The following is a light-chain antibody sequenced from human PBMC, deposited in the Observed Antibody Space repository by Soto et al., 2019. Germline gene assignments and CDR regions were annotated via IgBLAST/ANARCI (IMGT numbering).Light chain of an antibody. CDR1: SSEVGGYNY. CDR2: DVI. V-gene: IGLV2-14*01. CDR3: SSYTISSPHVV. Sequence: QSALTQPASVSGSPGQSITISCTGTSSEVGGYNYVSWYQQHPGKAPKLMIYDVINRPSGVSNRFSGSKSGNTASLTISGLQAEDDADYYCSSYTISSPHVVFGGGTKLTVL. J-gene: IGLJ2*01.